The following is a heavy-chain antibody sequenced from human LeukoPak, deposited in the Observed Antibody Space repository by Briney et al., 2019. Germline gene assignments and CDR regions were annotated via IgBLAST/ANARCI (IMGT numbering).Heavy chain of an antibody. CDR3: ARSPLGIAPFDY. J-gene: IGHJ4*02. CDR2: IRNKANRYTT. D-gene: IGHD7-27*01. V-gene: IGHV3-72*01. CDR1: GFTFSDHH. Sequence: PGGSPRLSCAASGFTFSDHHMDWVRQAPGEGLEWVARIRNKANRYTTEYAASVKGRFTISRDDSENSLYLQMDSLKTEDTAVYYCARSPLGIAPFDYWGQGTLVTVSS.